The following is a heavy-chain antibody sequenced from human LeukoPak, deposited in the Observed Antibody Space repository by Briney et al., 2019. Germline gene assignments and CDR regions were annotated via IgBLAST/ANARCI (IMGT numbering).Heavy chain of an antibody. V-gene: IGHV4-59*08. CDR1: GGSISSYY. CDR3: ARLYVYDSSGYYVDY. D-gene: IGHD3-22*01. CDR2: IYYSGST. Sequence: SETLSLTCTVSGGSISSYYWSWIRQPPGKGLEWIGYIYYSGSTNYNPSLKSRVTISVDTSKNQFSLKLSSVTAADTAVYYCARLYVYDSSGYYVDYWGQGTLVTVSS. J-gene: IGHJ4*02.